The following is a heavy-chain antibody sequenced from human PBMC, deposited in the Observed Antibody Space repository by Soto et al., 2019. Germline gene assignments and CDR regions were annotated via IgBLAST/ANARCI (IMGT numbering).Heavy chain of an antibody. CDR3: ARDRVNYDSRGYQYYFDY. Sequence: QVQLVESGGGVVQPGRSLRLSCAASGFTFSSYGMHWIRQAPGKGLEWVAVIWYDGSNKYYADSVKGRFTISRDNSKNTLYLQMNSLRAEDTAVYYCARDRVNYDSRGYQYYFDYWGQGTLVTVSS. V-gene: IGHV3-33*01. J-gene: IGHJ4*02. CDR2: IWYDGSNK. D-gene: IGHD3-22*01. CDR1: GFTFSSYG.